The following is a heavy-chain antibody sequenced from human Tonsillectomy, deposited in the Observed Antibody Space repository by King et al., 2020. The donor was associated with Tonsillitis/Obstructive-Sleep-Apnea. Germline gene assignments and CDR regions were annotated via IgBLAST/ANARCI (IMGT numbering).Heavy chain of an antibody. CDR1: GGSISSYY. J-gene: IGHJ4*02. CDR3: ATVVPAARFDY. CDR2: IYYIGST. Sequence: QLQESGPGLVKPSETLSLTCTVSGGSISSYYWSWIRQPPGTGLEWIGYIYYIGSTNKNPSLKSRVTISVDTSKNQFSLKPSSVTAADTAVYYCATVVPAARFDYWGQGTLVTVSS. D-gene: IGHD2-2*01. V-gene: IGHV4-59*01.